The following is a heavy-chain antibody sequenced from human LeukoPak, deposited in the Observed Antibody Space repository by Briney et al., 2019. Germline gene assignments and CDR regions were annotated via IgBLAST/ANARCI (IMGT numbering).Heavy chain of an antibody. Sequence: SETLSLTCTVSGDSISSYYWSWIRQPAGKGLEWIGRIYTSGSTNYNPSLKSRVTMSVDTSKNQFSLKLSSVTAADTAVYYCARGQNIYDSSGYLYYFDYWGQGTLVTVSS. CDR2: IYTSGST. CDR1: GDSISSYY. J-gene: IGHJ4*02. D-gene: IGHD3-22*01. V-gene: IGHV4-4*07. CDR3: ARGQNIYDSSGYLYYFDY.